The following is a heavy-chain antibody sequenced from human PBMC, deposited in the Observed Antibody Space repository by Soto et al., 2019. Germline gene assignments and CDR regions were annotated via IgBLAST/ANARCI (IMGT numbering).Heavy chain of an antibody. CDR2: INPSGGST. J-gene: IGHJ6*02. CDR3: ARGSVVVVVDDPVGPYYYGMDV. CDR1: GYTFTSYY. D-gene: IGHD2-15*01. V-gene: IGHV1-46*01. Sequence: ASVKVSCKASGYTFTSYYMHWVRQAPGQGLEWMGIINPSGGSTSYAQKFQGRVTMTRDTSTSTVYMELSSLRSEDTAVYYCARGSVVVVVDDPVGPYYYGMDVWGQGTTVTVSS.